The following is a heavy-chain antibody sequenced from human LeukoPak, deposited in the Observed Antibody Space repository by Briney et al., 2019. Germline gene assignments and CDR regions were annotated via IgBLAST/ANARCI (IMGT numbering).Heavy chain of an antibody. CDR2: IKQDGTEK. J-gene: IGHJ4*02. CDR3: AKLAKYFYGSEAYYFFEH. Sequence: GESLRLSCAASGFSFTTYWMSWVRQAPGKGLEWVANIKQDGTEKYYVGSVKGRFTISRDNAKNSLYLQMNSLRVEDTAVYYCAKLAKYFYGSEAYYFFEHWGQGTPVTASS. D-gene: IGHD3-10*01. CDR1: GFSFTTYW. V-gene: IGHV3-7*01.